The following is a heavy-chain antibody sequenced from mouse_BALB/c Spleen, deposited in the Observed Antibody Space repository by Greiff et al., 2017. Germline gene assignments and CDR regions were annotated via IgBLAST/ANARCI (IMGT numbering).Heavy chain of an antibody. CDR2: INSNGGST. Sequence: EVMLVESGGGLVQPGGSLKLSCAASGFTFSSYGMSWVRQTPDKRLELVATINSNGGSTYYPDSVKGRFTISRDNAKNTLYLQMSSLKSEDTAMYYCARDIPGRGAMDYWGQGTSVTVSS. CDR3: ARDIPGRGAMDY. V-gene: IGHV5-6-3*01. J-gene: IGHJ4*01. CDR1: GFTFSSYG. D-gene: IGHD3-3*01.